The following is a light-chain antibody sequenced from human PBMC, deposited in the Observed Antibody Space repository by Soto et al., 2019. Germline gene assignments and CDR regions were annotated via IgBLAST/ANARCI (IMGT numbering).Light chain of an antibody. CDR2: DVS. CDR3: CSYTRSGTLI. CDR1: SGDIGDYNY. V-gene: IGLV2-14*01. Sequence: QSALTQPASVSGSPGQSITISCVGTSGDIGDYNYVSWYQQHPGKVPKVIIYDVSNRPAGVSYRFSGTKSGNTASLTFSWLQAKGEADYYCCSYTRSGTLIFGTGTKLTVL. J-gene: IGLJ1*01.